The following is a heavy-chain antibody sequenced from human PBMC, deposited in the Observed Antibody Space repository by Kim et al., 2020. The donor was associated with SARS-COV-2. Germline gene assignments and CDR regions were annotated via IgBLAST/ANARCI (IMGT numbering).Heavy chain of an antibody. CDR2: WYN. CDR3: ARRRNGYHDY. Sequence: WYNDYAVSVKSRITISPDTSKNQFSLQLNSVTAEDTAVYYCARRRNGYHDYWGQGTLVTVSS. J-gene: IGHJ4*02. D-gene: IGHD2-2*03. V-gene: IGHV6-1*01.